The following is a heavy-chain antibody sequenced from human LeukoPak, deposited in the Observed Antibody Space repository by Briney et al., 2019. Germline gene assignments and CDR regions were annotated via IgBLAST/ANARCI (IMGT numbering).Heavy chain of an antibody. CDR1: GVSVSDGRYY. Sequence: PSETLSLTCTVSGVSVSDGRYYWTWIRQHPGKGLAWIGYKNYSGSAKSHPSLKSRLTISIDTSKNQFSLQLSSVTAPDTATYYWATPYCSSISCLDVFNMWGQGTRVTVSS. D-gene: IGHD2-2*01. CDR3: ATPYCSSISCLDVFNM. J-gene: IGHJ3*02. V-gene: IGHV4-31*03. CDR2: KNYSGSA.